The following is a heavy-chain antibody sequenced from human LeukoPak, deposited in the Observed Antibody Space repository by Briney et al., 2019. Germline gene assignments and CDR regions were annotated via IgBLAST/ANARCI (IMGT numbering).Heavy chain of an antibody. CDR2: IYYSGST. CDR3: AMGRAYGGTYYFDY. V-gene: IGHV4-39*01. CDR1: GGSISSSSYY. D-gene: IGHD4-23*01. J-gene: IGHJ4*02. Sequence: SETLSLTCTVSGGSISSSSYYWGWIRQPPGKGLEWIGSIYYSGSTYYNPSLKSRVTISVDTSKNQFSLKLSSVTAADTAVYYCAMGRAYGGTYYFDYWGQGTLVTVSS.